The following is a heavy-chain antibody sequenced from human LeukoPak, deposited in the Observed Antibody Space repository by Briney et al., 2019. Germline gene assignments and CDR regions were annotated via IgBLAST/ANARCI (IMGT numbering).Heavy chain of an antibody. J-gene: IGHJ6*03. CDR1: GFTFSNAW. V-gene: IGHV3-23*01. CDR3: ARGGFDWLLFNYYYYMDV. D-gene: IGHD3-9*01. Sequence: GGSLRLSCAASGFTFSNAWMSWVRRAPGKGLEWVSGVTGSGGTTYYADSVKGRSTVSRDNSKNTLYLQLNSLRAEDTAVYYCARGGFDWLLFNYYYYMDVWGKGTTVTISS. CDR2: VTGSGGTT.